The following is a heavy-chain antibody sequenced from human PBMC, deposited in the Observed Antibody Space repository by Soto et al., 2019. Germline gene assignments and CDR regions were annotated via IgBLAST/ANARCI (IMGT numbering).Heavy chain of an antibody. D-gene: IGHD2-15*01. CDR1: GVSFSDYS. V-gene: IGHV3-21*06. Sequence: GGSLRLSCVVSGVSFSDYSMNWVRRATGKGLEWVSLITGNSAYNSYAGSVKCRFTVSRDNAKNSLYLQMNSLTVEDTAVYYCARSGELLQTFDSWGQGT. CDR3: ARSGELLQTFDS. J-gene: IGHJ4*02. CDR2: ITGNSAYN.